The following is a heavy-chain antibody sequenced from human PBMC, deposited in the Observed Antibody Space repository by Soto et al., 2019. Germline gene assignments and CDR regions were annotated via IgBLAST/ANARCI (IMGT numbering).Heavy chain of an antibody. D-gene: IGHD3-3*01. CDR2: FDAEDRETV. J-gene: IGHJ4*02. CDR3: AIGFVYDLGSGPPFDY. Sequence: QVHVEQSGAEVKKPGASVKVSCRVSGYTLNEFSLHWVRQGPGKGLEWMGGFDAEDRETVVYSQKFQGRVTSTEDSSTDTAYMELSSLRSEDTAVYFCAIGFVYDLGSGPPFDYWGQGTLLTVSS. CDR1: GYTLNEFS. V-gene: IGHV1-24*01.